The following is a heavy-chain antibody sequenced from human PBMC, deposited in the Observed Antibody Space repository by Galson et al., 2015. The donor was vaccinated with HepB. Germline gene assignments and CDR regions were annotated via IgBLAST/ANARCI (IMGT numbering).Heavy chain of an antibody. J-gene: IGHJ4*02. CDR2: ISYDGRNE. V-gene: IGHV3-30*18. CDR3: AKIPVTTAFEY. D-gene: IGHD4-17*01. Sequence: SLRLSCAASGFTFSNYEMYWVRLAPGKGLEWVAVISYDGRNEYYADSIKGRFTISRDNSKNTLYLQMNSLRAEDTAVYHCAKIPVTTAFEYWGQGTLVTVSS. CDR1: GFTFSNYE.